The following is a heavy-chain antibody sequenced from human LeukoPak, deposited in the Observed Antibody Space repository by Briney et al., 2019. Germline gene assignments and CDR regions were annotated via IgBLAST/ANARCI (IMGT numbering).Heavy chain of an antibody. V-gene: IGHV4-34*01. Sequence: PSETLSLTCSVYGGSFSGYCWSWIRQPPGKGLEWIGERYHSGSTNNNPSLKTRVTISLDRSKDQFSLKLTSVTAADTAVYYCTRGKPETVFDSWGRGTLVTVSS. CDR2: RYHSGST. J-gene: IGHJ4*01. CDR3: TRGKPETVFDS. CDR1: GGSFSGYC.